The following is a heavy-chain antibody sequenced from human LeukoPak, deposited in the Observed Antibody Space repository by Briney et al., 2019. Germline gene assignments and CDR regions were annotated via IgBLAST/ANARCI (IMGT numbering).Heavy chain of an antibody. CDR3: ARADDNYYYYYMDV. D-gene: IGHD1-1*01. CDR1: GFTFDDYA. V-gene: IGHV3-21*01. CDR2: ISSSSSYI. J-gene: IGHJ6*03. Sequence: GGSLRLSCAASGFTFDDYAMHWVRQAPGKGLEWVSSISSSSSYIYYADSVKGRFTISRDNAKNSLYLQMNSLRAEDTAVYYCARADDNYYYYYMDVWGKGTTVTVSS.